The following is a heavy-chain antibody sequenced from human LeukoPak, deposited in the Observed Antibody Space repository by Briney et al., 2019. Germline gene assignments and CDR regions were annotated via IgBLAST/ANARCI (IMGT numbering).Heavy chain of an antibody. CDR2: IKQDGSEK. V-gene: IGHV3-7*01. CDR1: GFTFNRYW. Sequence: GGSLRLSCAASGFTFNRYWMSWVRQAPGKGLEWVANIKQDGSEKYYVDSVKGRFTISRDNAKNSLYLQMNSLRAEDTAVYYCARGCSGGSCYEPKFDPWGQGTLVTVSS. CDR3: ARGCSGGSCYEPKFDP. D-gene: IGHD2-15*01. J-gene: IGHJ5*02.